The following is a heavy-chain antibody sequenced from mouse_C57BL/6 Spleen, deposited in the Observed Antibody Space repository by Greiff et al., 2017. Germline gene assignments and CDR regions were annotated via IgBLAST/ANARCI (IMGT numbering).Heavy chain of an antibody. CDR3: AREGDSKDYFDY. J-gene: IGHJ2*01. D-gene: IGHD2-5*01. Sequence: DVKLQESGGGLVKPGGSLKLSCAASGFTFSSYAMSWVRQTPEKRLEWVATISDGGSYTYYPDNVKGRFTISRDNAKNNLYLQMIHLKSEDTAMYYCAREGDSKDYFDYWGQGTTLTVSS. V-gene: IGHV5-4*01. CDR2: ISDGGSYT. CDR1: GFTFSSYA.